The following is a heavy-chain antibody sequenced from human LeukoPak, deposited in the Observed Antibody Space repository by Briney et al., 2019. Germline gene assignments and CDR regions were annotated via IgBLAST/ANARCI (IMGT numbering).Heavy chain of an antibody. CDR1: GFTFSNYG. D-gene: IGHD3-10*02. V-gene: IGHV3-30*02. CDR3: AKKVRAKFDLGYFDY. J-gene: IGHJ4*02. Sequence: GGSLRLSCAASGFTFSNYGMHWVRQAPGKGLEWVAFIRSDGVNKYYADSVKGRFTISRDNSKNTLYLQMNSLRAEDTAVYYCAKKVRAKFDLGYFDYWGQGTLVTVSS. CDR2: IRSDGVNK.